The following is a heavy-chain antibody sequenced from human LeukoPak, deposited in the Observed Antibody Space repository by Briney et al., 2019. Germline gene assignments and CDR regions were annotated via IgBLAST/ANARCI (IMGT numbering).Heavy chain of an antibody. CDR3: ARGGLWGGDY. CDR2: INAEGGDK. V-gene: IGHV3-7*01. J-gene: IGHJ4*02. D-gene: IGHD3-16*01. Sequence: GGSLRLSCAASGFTFSSYWMTWVRQAPGRGREGVATINAEGGDKYYVNSVKGRFTISRDNAKNSLSLQMDSLRAEETAVYYCARGGLWGGDYWGQGTMVTVSS. CDR1: GFTFSSYW.